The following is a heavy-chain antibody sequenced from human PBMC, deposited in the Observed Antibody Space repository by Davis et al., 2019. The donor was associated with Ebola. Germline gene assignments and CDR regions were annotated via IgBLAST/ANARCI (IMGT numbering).Heavy chain of an antibody. D-gene: IGHD6-25*01. CDR1: GFTFSGSA. CDR2: IRSKANSYAT. J-gene: IGHJ6*02. CDR3: TYTYSSGEDV. Sequence: PSETLSLTCAASGFTFSGSAMHWVRQASGKGLEWVGRIRSKANSYATAYAASVKGRFTISRDDSKNTAYLQMNSLRTEDTAVYYCTYTYSSGEDVWGQGTTVTVSS. V-gene: IGHV3-73*01.